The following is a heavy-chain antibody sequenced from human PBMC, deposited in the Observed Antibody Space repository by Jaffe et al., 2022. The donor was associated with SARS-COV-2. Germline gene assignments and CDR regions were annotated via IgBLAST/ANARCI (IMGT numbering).Heavy chain of an antibody. V-gene: IGHV4-34*01. CDR3: ARGQLYYDILTGYENYYYYMDV. CDR1: GGSFSGYY. CDR2: INHSGST. J-gene: IGHJ6*03. Sequence: QVQLQQWGAGLLKPSETLSLTCAVYGGSFSGYYWSWIRQPPGKGLEWIGEINHSGSTNYNPSLKSRVTISVDTSKNQFSLKLSSVTAADTAVYYCARGQLYYDILTGYENYYYYMDVWGKGTTVTVSS. D-gene: IGHD3-9*01.